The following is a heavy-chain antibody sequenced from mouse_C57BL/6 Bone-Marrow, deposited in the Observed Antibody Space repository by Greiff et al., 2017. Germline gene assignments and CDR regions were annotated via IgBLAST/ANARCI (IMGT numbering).Heavy chain of an antibody. CDR2: IYPGDGDT. CDR3: ARRVGGYGYYFDY. CDR1: GYAFSSYW. J-gene: IGHJ2*01. D-gene: IGHD2-2*01. Sequence: QVQLQQSGAELVKPGASVKISCKASGYAFSSYWMNWVKQRPGKGLEWIGQIYPGDGDTNYNGKFKGKATLTADKSSSTAYMQRSSLTSEDSAVYFWARRVGGYGYYFDYWGQGTTLTVSS. V-gene: IGHV1-80*01.